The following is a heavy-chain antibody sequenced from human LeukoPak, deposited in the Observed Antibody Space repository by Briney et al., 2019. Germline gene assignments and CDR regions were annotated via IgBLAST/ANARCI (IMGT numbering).Heavy chain of an antibody. CDR1: GGSFSGYY. J-gene: IGHJ4*02. D-gene: IGHD3-16*01. Sequence: PSETLSLTCAVYGGSFSGYYWSWIRQPPGKGLEWIGEINHSGSTNYNPSLKSRVTISVDTSKNQFSLKLSSVTAADTAVYYCARGYWGTRGRTFDYWGQGTLVTVSS. CDR3: ARGYWGTRGRTFDY. CDR2: INHSGST. V-gene: IGHV4-34*01.